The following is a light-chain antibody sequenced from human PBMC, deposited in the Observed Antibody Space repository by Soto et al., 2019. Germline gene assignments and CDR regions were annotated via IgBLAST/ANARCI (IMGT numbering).Light chain of an antibody. CDR2: EVY. J-gene: IGLJ1*01. Sequence: QSALTQPASVSGSPGQSITISCTGTSNNVGNYNLVSWYQQHPGKAPKLMIYEVYKRPPGVSNRFSGSKSGITASLTISGLHAEDEGDYYCCSYAGSDTYVFGTGTKLTVL. CDR1: SNNVGNYNL. CDR3: CSYAGSDTYV. V-gene: IGLV2-23*02.